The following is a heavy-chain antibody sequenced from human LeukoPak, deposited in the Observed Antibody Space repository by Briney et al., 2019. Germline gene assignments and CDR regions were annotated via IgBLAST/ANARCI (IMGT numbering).Heavy chain of an antibody. J-gene: IGHJ1*01. CDR1: GFTFSSYG. V-gene: IGHV3-30*02. Sequence: QAGGSLRLSCAASGFTFSSYGMHWVRQAPGKGLEWVAVIWYDGSNKYYADSVKGRFTISRDNSMNTLYLQMNSLRAEDTAVYYCAKDFRYESGTFPNGWGQGTLVTVSS. D-gene: IGHD3-10*01. CDR2: IWYDGSNK. CDR3: AKDFRYESGTFPNG.